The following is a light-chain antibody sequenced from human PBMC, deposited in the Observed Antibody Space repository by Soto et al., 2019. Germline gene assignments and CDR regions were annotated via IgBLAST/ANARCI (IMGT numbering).Light chain of an antibody. CDR1: QSVSSSY. CDR3: QQHNNWPPWT. Sequence: CRCAQSVSSSYLAWYQQKPGQAPRLLIYGASTRATGIPARFSGSGSGTEFTLTISSLQSEDFAVYYCQQHNNWPPWTFGQGTKVDIK. J-gene: IGKJ1*01. CDR2: GAS. V-gene: IGKV3-15*01.